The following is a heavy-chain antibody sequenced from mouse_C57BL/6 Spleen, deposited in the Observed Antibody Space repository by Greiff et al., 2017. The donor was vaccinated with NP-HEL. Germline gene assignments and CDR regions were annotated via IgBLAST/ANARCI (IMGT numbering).Heavy chain of an antibody. J-gene: IGHJ1*03. CDR2: ISSGGDYS. CDR3: TRDGDYYGTWYFDV. CDR1: GFTFSSYA. Sequence: EVKVEESGEGLVKPGGSLKLSCAASGFTFSSYAMSWVRQTPEKRLEWVAYISSGGDYSYYADTVKGRFTISRDNARNTLYLQMSSLKSEDTAMYYCTRDGDYYGTWYFDVWGTGTTVTVSS. D-gene: IGHD1-1*01. V-gene: IGHV5-9-1*02.